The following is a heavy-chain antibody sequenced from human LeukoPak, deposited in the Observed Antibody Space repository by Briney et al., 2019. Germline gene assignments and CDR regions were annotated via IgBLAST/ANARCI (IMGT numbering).Heavy chain of an antibody. J-gene: IGHJ4*02. CDR2: INSDGSST. V-gene: IGHV3-74*01. Sequence: GGSLRLSYAASGFTFSSYAMSWVRQAPGKGLVWVSRINSDGSSTSYADSVKGRFTISRDNAKNTLYLQMNSLRAEDTAVYYCARGSGKWLPAYYFDYWGQGTLVTVSS. CDR1: GFTFSSYA. CDR3: ARGSGKWLPAYYFDY. D-gene: IGHD3-22*01.